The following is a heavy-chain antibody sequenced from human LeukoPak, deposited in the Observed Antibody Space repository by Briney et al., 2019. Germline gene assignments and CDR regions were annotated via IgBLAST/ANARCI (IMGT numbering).Heavy chain of an antibody. D-gene: IGHD6-13*01. J-gene: IGHJ4*02. CDR1: GGSFSGYY. CDR3: ARHWSSSSWYGNDY. V-gene: IGHV4-34*01. CDR2: IYHSGST. Sequence: SETLSLTCAVYGGSFSGYYWSWIRQPPGKGLEWIGYIYHSGSTYYNPSLKSRVTISVDRSKNQFSLKLSSVTAADTAVYYCARHWSSSSWYGNDYWGQGTLVTVSS.